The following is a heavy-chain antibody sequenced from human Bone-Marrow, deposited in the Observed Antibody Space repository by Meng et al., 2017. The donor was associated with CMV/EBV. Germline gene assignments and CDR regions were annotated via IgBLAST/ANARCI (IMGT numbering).Heavy chain of an antibody. CDR2: INPNSGGT. Sequence: YTFNGFYMHWVRQAPGQGLEWMGWINPNSGGTNYAQKFQGRVTMTRDTSISTAYMELSRLRSDDTAVYYCARGGWFGELYGDYYFDYWGQGTLVTVSS. D-gene: IGHD3-10*01. CDR3: ARGGWFGELYGDYYFDY. J-gene: IGHJ4*02. V-gene: IGHV1-2*02. CDR1: YTFNGFY.